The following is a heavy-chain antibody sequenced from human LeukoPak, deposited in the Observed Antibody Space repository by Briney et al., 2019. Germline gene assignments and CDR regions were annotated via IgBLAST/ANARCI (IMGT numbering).Heavy chain of an antibody. CDR1: GYTFTSYG. CDR3: ARGAEWFDP. V-gene: IGHV1-69*13. CDR2: IIPIFGTA. D-gene: IGHD3-16*01. Sequence: ASVKVSCKASGYTFTSYGISWVRQAPGQGLEWMGGIIPIFGTANYAQKFQGRVTITADESTSTAYMELSSLRSEDTAVYYCARGAEWFDPWGQGTLVTVSS. J-gene: IGHJ5*02.